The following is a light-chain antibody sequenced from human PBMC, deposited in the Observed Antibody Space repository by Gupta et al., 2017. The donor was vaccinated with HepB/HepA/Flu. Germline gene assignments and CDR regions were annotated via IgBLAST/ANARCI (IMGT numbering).Light chain of an antibody. Sequence: QPVVTQQPSLTVSSGGTRPLTCASSTGAGTNGDFPNWFQQKPGPAPRPLIYSTSNKHSWAPVRFSGSLIGGKAALSLSGAQPEDEADCYCRLYNGGGVVFGGGTKLTVL. CDR3: RLYNGGGVV. CDR2: STS. CDR1: TGAGTNGDF. J-gene: IGLJ2*01. V-gene: IGLV7-43*01.